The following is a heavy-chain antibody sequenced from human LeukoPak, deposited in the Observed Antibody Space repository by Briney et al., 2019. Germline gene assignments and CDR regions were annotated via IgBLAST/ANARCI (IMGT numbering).Heavy chain of an antibody. CDR1: AGSVSGHC. J-gene: IGHJ6*02. V-gene: IGHV4-59*02. CDR2: IYYSGST. CDR3: ARVNYYYYGMDV. Sequence: SETLSLTCAVSAGSVSGHCWSWIRQSPGKGLEWIGYIYYSGSTNYNPSLKSRVTISVDTSKNQFSLKLSSVTAADTAVYYCARVNYYYYGMDVWGQGTTVTVSS.